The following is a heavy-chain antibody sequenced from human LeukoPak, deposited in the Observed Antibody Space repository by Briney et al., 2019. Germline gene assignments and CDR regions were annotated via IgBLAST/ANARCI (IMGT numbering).Heavy chain of an antibody. J-gene: IGHJ4*02. Sequence: PGGSLRLSCAASGFTFSSYAMSWVRQAPGKGLEWVSAISGSGGSTYYADSVKGRFTISRDNSKNTLYLQMNSLRAEDTAVYYCARPRSGVFFFDYWGQGTLVTVSS. CDR3: ARPRSGVFFFDY. D-gene: IGHD1-26*01. V-gene: IGHV3-23*01. CDR1: GFTFSSYA. CDR2: ISGSGGST.